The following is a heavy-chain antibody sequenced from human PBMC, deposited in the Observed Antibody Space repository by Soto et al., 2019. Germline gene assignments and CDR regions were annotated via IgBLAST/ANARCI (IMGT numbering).Heavy chain of an antibody. D-gene: IGHD3-10*01. CDR1: GYTFTSHY. CDR2: INPSAGST. J-gene: IGHJ4*02. CDR3: ATPSGY. Sequence: ASVKVSCKAPGYTFTSHYMHWVRQAPGQGLERMGLINPSAGSTSYAQSFQGRVTMTRDTSTSTVFMDLSSLRSEDTAIYYCATPSGYWGQGTLVTVSS. V-gene: IGHV1-46*01.